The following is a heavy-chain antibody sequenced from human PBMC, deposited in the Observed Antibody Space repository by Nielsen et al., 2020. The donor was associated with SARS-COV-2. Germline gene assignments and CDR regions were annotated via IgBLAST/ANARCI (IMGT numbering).Heavy chain of an antibody. J-gene: IGHJ6*01. CDR2: ISWNSGSI. CDR3: TLLQEHL. V-gene: IGHV3-9*01. CDR1: GFTFDDYA. Sequence: SLKISCAASGFTFDDYAMHWVRQAPGKGQEWVSGISWNSGSIGYADSVKGRFTISRDNAKNSLYLQMNSLHQGPIGLPPGTLLQEHLWG.